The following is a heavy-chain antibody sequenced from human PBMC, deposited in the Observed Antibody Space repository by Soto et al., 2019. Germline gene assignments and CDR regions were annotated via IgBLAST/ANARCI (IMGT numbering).Heavy chain of an antibody. J-gene: IGHJ4*02. CDR1: GGSISSSSYY. CDR2: IYYSGST. Sequence: SETLSLTCTVSGGSISSSSYYWSWIRQPPGKGLEWIGYIYYSGSTNYNPSLKSRVTISVDTSKNQFSLKLSSVTAADTAVYYCARHSAAGTREVDYWGQGTLVTVSS. D-gene: IGHD6-13*01. CDR3: ARHSAAGTREVDY. V-gene: IGHV4-61*05.